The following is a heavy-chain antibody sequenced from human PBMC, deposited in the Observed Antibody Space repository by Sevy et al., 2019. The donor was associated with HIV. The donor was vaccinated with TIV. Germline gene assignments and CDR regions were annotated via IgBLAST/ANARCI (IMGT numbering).Heavy chain of an antibody. CDR2: ISYDGRNK. CDR1: GFTFSSYA. CDR3: ARVGVSYCTNDCYHRFDY. V-gene: IGHV3-30*09. J-gene: IGHJ4*02. D-gene: IGHD2-8*01. Sequence: GGSLRLSCSASGFTFSSYALLWVRQAPGKGLEWVSRISYDGRNKYYSDSVKGRFAISRDESKTTLFLQKESLRTEDTAIYYCARVGVSYCTNDCYHRFDYWGRGTLVTVSS.